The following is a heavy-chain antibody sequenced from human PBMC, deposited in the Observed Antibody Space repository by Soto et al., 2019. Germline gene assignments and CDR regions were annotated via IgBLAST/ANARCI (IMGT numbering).Heavy chain of an antibody. J-gene: IGHJ4*01. D-gene: IGHD2-2*01. CDR1: GFIFSTSA. V-gene: IGHV1-58*01. CDR3: AALTRQYQDLAGSDY. CDR2: IVVGGGNT. Sequence: SVKVSCKASGFIFSTSALQWVRQARGQGLEWVGWIVVGGGNTDYAQNFHERVTITREMSTSTVYMDMNTLRSEDKAVYSCAALTRQYQDLAGSDYWG.